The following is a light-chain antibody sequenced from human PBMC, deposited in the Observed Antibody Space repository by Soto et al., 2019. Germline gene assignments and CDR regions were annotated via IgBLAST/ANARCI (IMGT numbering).Light chain of an antibody. Sequence: EIVMTQSPATLSVSPGERATLSCRASQSVSSNLAWYQQKPGQAPRLLIYGASTRATGIPARFSGSGSGTEFNLNISSLQSEDFAVYYCQQYNNWPPWTFGQGTKVEIQ. CDR1: QSVSSN. J-gene: IGKJ1*01. CDR3: QQYNNWPPWT. V-gene: IGKV3-15*01. CDR2: GAS.